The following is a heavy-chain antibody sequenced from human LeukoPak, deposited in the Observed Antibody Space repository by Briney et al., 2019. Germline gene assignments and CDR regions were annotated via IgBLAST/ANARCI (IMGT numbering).Heavy chain of an antibody. CDR3: ARDFVLGYCSSTSCHNWFDP. J-gene: IGHJ5*02. CDR1: GGSISSGDYY. V-gene: IGHV4-30-4*08. D-gene: IGHD2-2*01. CDR2: IYYSGST. Sequence: SETLSLTRTVSGGSISSGDYYWSWIRQPPGKGLEWIGYIYYSGSTYYNPSLKSRVTISVDTSKNQFSLKLSSVTAADTAVYYCARDFVLGYCSSTSCHNWFDPWGQGTLVTVSS.